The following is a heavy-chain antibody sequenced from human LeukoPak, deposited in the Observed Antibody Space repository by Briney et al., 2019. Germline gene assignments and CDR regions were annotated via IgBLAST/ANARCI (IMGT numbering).Heavy chain of an antibody. CDR2: IYYSGST. Sequence: SETLSLTCTVSGGSISSSSYYWGWIRQPPGKGLEWIGSIYYSGSTYYNPSLKSRVTISVDTSKNQFSLKLSSVTAADTAVYYCARQGSGWYDCWGQGTLVTVSS. J-gene: IGHJ4*02. V-gene: IGHV4-39*07. D-gene: IGHD6-19*01. CDR3: ARQGSGWYDC. CDR1: GGSISSSSYY.